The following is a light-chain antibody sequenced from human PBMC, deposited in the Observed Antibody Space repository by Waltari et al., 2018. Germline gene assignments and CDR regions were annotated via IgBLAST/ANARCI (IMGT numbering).Light chain of an antibody. CDR2: SNN. V-gene: IGLV1-44*01. CDR1: SSNIGSNT. J-gene: IGLJ2*01. CDR3: AAWDDSLNGPV. Sequence: QSVLTQPPSASGTPGPRATISCSGSSSNIGSNTVTWYQQLPGTAPKVLIYSNNKRPSGVPDRFSGSKSGTSGSLAISGLQSEDEADYYCAAWDDSLNGPVFGGGTKLTVL.